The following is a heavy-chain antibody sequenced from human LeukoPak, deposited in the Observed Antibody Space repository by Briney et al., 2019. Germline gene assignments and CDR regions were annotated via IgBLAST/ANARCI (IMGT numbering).Heavy chain of an antibody. V-gene: IGHV4-59*08. CDR1: GGSISSYY. CDR3: ARQSYYDFWSGYPSGPYFDY. CDR2: IYYSGST. J-gene: IGHJ4*02. D-gene: IGHD3-3*01. Sequence: SETLSLTCTVSGGSISSYYWSWIRQPPGKGLEWIGYIYYSGSTNYNPSLKSRVTISVDTSKNQFSLKLSSVTAADTAVYYCARQSYYDFWSGYPSGPYFDYWGQGTLVTVSS.